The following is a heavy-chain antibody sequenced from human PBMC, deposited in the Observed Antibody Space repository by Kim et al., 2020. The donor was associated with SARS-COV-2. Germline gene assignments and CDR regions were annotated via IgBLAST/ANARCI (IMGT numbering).Heavy chain of an antibody. Sequence: GGSLRLSCAASGFTFSSYSMNWVRQAPGKGLEWVSYISSSSSTIYYADSVKGRFTISRDNAKNSLYLQMNSLRDEDTAVYYCARARDGDHPYYYYGMDVWGQGTTVTVSS. D-gene: IGHD2-21*02. CDR3: ARARDGDHPYYYYGMDV. V-gene: IGHV3-48*02. CDR2: ISSSSSTI. J-gene: IGHJ6*02. CDR1: GFTFSSYS.